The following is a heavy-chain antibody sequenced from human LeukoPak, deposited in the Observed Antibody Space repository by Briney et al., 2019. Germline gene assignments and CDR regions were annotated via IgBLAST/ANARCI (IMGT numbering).Heavy chain of an antibody. CDR1: GYTLTEFS. CDR3: ATLRYCGGDCYRGEAFNI. CDR2: FDPEDGET. D-gene: IGHD2-21*02. Sequence: APVKVSCKVSGYTLTEFSMHWERQAPGKGLEWMGGFDPEDGETIYAQKFQGRVTMTDDTSTDTAYMELSSLRSEDTAVYYCATLRYCGGDCYRGEAFNIWGQGTMVTVSS. J-gene: IGHJ3*02. V-gene: IGHV1-24*01.